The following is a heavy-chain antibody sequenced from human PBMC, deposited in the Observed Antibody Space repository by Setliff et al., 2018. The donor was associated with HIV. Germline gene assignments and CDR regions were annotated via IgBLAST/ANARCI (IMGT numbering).Heavy chain of an antibody. Sequence: ASVKVSCKASGYTFINYAMNWVRQAPGQGLEWMGWINTHTGIPTYAQAFTGRFVFSVDTSVTTAYLQISSLKADDTAVYYCARALYGEYGGDLNWLDPWGQGTLVTVSS. CDR3: ARALYGEYGGDLNWLDP. D-gene: IGHD4-17*01. CDR2: INTHTGIP. V-gene: IGHV7-4-1*02. CDR1: GYTFINYA. J-gene: IGHJ5*02.